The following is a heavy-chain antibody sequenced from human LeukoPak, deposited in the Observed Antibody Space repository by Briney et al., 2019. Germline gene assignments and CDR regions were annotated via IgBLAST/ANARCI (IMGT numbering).Heavy chain of an antibody. D-gene: IGHD3-10*01. Sequence: PGGSLRLSCAVSGFTLSNNDMHWVRQATGEGLEWVSAIGTAGDTYYPGSVKGRFTISRENAKNSLYLQMNSLRAGDTAVYYCARGGRGVIIEPLDYWGRGTLVTVSS. CDR1: GFTLSNND. J-gene: IGHJ4*02. CDR2: IGTAGDT. CDR3: ARGGRGVIIEPLDY. V-gene: IGHV3-13*04.